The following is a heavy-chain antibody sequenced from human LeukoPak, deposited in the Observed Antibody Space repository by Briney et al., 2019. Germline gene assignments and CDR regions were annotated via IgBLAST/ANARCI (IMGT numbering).Heavy chain of an antibody. D-gene: IGHD3-3*01. Sequence: SETLSLTCTVSGGSISSYYWSWIRQPPGKGLEWIGYIYYSGSTNYNPSLKSRVTISVDTSKNQFSLKLSSVTAADTVVYYCAREGPYYDFWSGYLDYWGQGTLVTVSS. J-gene: IGHJ4*02. V-gene: IGHV4-59*01. CDR1: GGSISSYY. CDR3: AREGPYYDFWSGYLDY. CDR2: IYYSGST.